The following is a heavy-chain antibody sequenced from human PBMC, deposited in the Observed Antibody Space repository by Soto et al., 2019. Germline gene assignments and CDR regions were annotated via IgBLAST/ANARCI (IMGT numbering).Heavy chain of an antibody. D-gene: IGHD3-22*01. CDR3: ARDGKWYYYDSSGYSFGIGFDP. Sequence: GASVKVSCKASGGTFSSYTISWVRQAPGQGLEWMGWISAYNGNTNYAQKLQGRVTMTTDTSTSTAYMELRSLRSDDTAVYYCARDGKWYYYDSSGYSFGIGFDPWGQGTLVTV. CDR2: ISAYNGNT. CDR1: GGTFSSYT. J-gene: IGHJ5*02. V-gene: IGHV1-18*01.